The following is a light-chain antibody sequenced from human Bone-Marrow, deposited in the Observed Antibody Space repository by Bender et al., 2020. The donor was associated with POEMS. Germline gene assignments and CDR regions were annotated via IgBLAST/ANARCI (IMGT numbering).Light chain of an antibody. CDR1: GSNIGGYP. Sequence: QSVLTQPPSVSGTPGQRVTISCSGSGSNIGGYPVNWYQQRPDKAPRFMIYEVDKRPSGVPNRFSGSESGDTASLTVSGLKADDEADYYCSSYAGNNSLLFGGGTKLTVL. CDR2: EVD. V-gene: IGLV2-8*01. J-gene: IGLJ2*01. CDR3: SSYAGNNSLL.